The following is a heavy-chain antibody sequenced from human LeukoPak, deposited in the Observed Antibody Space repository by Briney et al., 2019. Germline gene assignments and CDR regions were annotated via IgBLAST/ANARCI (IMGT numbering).Heavy chain of an antibody. CDR2: IYYSGST. J-gene: IGHJ4*02. CDR3: ARGGSVAGQPHFDY. CDR1: GGSISSYY. Sequence: SETLSLTCTVSGGSISSYYWSWIRQPPGKGLEWIGYIYYSGSTNYNPSLKSRVTISVDTSKNQFSLKLSSVTAADTAVCYCARGGSVAGQPHFDYWGQGTLVTVSS. V-gene: IGHV4-59*01. D-gene: IGHD6-19*01.